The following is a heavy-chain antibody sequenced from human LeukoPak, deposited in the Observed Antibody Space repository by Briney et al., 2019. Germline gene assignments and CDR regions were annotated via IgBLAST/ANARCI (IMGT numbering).Heavy chain of an antibody. CDR2: ISSSGSTI. CDR1: GFTFSDYY. CDR3: ARDKAEYCGGDCYPYYYYHMDV. J-gene: IGHJ6*03. Sequence: GSLRLSCAASGFTFSDYYMSWIRQAPGKGLEWVSYISSSGSTIYYADSVKGRFTISRDNAKNSLYLQMNSLRAEDTAVYYCARDKAEYCGGDCYPYYYYHMDVWGKGTTVTASS. V-gene: IGHV3-11*04. D-gene: IGHD2-21*02.